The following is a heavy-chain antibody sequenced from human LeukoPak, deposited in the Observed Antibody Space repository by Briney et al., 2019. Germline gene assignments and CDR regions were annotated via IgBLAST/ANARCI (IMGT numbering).Heavy chain of an antibody. CDR3: ARADYDFWSGYWPVD. Sequence: ASVKVSCKASGYTFTGYYMLWVRQAPGQGLEWMGWINPNSGGTNYAQKFQGRVTMTRDTSISTAYMELSRLRSDDTAVYYCARADYDFWSGYWPVDWGQGTLVTVSS. V-gene: IGHV1-2*02. J-gene: IGHJ4*02. CDR1: GYTFTGYY. D-gene: IGHD3-3*01. CDR2: INPNSGGT.